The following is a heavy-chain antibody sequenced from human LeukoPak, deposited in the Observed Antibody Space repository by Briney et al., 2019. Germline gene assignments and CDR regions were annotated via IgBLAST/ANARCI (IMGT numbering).Heavy chain of an antibody. D-gene: IGHD2-2*01. Sequence: GGSLRLSCAASGFNFSNYAMTWVRQAPGKGLEWVSAVTGSSTNTYYADSVKGRFTISRDNSKNMLYLEMNSLRVEDTAIYYCAKDRSSTTSCSNYWGRGTPVTVSS. CDR3: AKDRSSTTSCSNY. CDR1: GFNFSNYA. V-gene: IGHV3-23*01. CDR2: VTGSSTNT. J-gene: IGHJ4*02.